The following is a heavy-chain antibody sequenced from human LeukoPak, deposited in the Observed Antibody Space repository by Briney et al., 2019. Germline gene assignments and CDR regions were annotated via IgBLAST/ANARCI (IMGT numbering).Heavy chain of an antibody. CDR1: GFTVSSNY. CDR2: IWYGGSNK. CDR3: ARDAFDI. V-gene: IGHV3-33*08. J-gene: IGHJ3*02. Sequence: SGGSLRLSCAASGFTVSSNYMSWVRQAPGKGLEWVAVIWYGGSNKYYADSVKGRFTISRDNSKNTLYLQMNSLRAEDTAVYYCARDAFDIWGQGTMVTVSS.